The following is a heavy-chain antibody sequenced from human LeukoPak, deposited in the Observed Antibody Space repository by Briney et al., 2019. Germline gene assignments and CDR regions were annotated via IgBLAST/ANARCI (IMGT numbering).Heavy chain of an antibody. CDR3: ARGLYYDFWSGPGGAFGY. V-gene: IGHV1-8*03. CDR2: MNPNSGNT. J-gene: IGHJ4*02. D-gene: IGHD3-3*01. CDR1: GYTFTSYD. Sequence: ASVKVSCKASGYTFTSYDINWVRQATGQGLEWMGWMNPNSGNTGYAQKFQGRVTITRNTSISTAYMELSSLRSEDTAVYYCARGLYYDFWSGPGGAFGYWGQGTLVTVSS.